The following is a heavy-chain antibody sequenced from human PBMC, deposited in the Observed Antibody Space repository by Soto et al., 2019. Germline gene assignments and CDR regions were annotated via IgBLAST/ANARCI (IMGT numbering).Heavy chain of an antibody. J-gene: IGHJ4*02. V-gene: IGHV3-48*01. CDR2: ISSSSSTI. CDR3: ARLRDLDFWA. CDR1: GFTFSSYS. Sequence: PGGSLRLSCAASGFTFSSYSMNWVRQAPGKGLEWVSYISSSSSTIYYADSVKGRFTISRDNAKNSLYLQMNSLRAEDTAVYYCARLRDLDFWAWGQGTLVTVSS. D-gene: IGHD3-10*01.